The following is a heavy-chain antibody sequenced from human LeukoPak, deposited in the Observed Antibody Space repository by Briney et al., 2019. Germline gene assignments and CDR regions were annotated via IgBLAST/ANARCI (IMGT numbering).Heavy chain of an antibody. Sequence: GGSLRLSCAASGFPFSSYSMNWVRQAPGKGLEWVSSISSSSSYIYYADSVKGRFTISRDNAKNSLYLQMNSLRAEDTAVYYCARWGIYDAFDIWGQGTMVTVSS. J-gene: IGHJ3*02. CDR3: ARWGIYDAFDI. CDR1: GFPFSSYS. D-gene: IGHD2-21*01. CDR2: ISSSSSYI. V-gene: IGHV3-21*01.